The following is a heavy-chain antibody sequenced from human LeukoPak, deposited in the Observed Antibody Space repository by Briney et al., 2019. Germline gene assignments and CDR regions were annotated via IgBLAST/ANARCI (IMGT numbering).Heavy chain of an antibody. CDR2: ISGSGGCT. D-gene: IGHD6-13*01. CDR1: GFTFSSYA. J-gene: IGHJ5*02. V-gene: IGHV3-23*01. CDR3: AKDYAAAGDGWFDP. Sequence: GGSLRLSCAASGFTFSSYAMSWVRQAPGKGLEWVSAISGSGGCTYYADSVKGRFTISRDNSKNTLYLQMNSLRAEDTAVYYCAKDYAAAGDGWFDPWGQGTLVTVSS.